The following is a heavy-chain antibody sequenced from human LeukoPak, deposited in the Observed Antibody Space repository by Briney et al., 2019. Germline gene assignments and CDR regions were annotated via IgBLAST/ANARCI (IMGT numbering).Heavy chain of an antibody. Sequence: PSETLSLICTVSGGSISSYYWSWIRRPPGKGLEGIGYIYYSGSTNYNPSLKSRVTISVDTSKNQFSLKLSSVTAADTAVYYCARAPYYYGSGSYAFDIWGQGTMVTVSS. J-gene: IGHJ3*02. CDR1: GGSISSYY. CDR2: IYYSGST. CDR3: ARAPYYYGSGSYAFDI. V-gene: IGHV4-59*01. D-gene: IGHD3-10*01.